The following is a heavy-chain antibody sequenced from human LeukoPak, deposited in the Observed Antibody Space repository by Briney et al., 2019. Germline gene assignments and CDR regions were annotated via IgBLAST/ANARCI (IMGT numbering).Heavy chain of an antibody. J-gene: IGHJ5*02. CDR2: IIPIFGTA. Sequence: SVKVSCKASGGTFSSYAISWVRQAPGQGLEWMGGIIPIFGTANYAQKFQGRVTITADKSTSTAYMELSSLRSEDTAVYYCAIDPYCSSTSCFDWFDPWGQGTLVTVSS. V-gene: IGHV1-69*06. CDR3: AIDPYCSSTSCFDWFDP. D-gene: IGHD2-2*01. CDR1: GGTFSSYA.